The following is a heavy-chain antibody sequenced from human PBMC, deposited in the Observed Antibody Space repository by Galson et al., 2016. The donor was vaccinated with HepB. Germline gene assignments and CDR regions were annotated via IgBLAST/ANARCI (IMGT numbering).Heavy chain of an antibody. CDR2: IEPDGDEK. CDR1: GFTFSDYW. D-gene: IGHD3-16*01. CDR3: AKDGGEDWTTAKPDY. Sequence: SLRLSCADSGFTFSDYWMTWVRQAPGKGLEWVANIEPDGDEKDYVDSVKGRFTISRDNAKKSLYLQMNSLRAEDTALYYCAKDGGEDWTTAKPDYWGQGTLVTVSS. V-gene: IGHV3-7*03. J-gene: IGHJ4*02.